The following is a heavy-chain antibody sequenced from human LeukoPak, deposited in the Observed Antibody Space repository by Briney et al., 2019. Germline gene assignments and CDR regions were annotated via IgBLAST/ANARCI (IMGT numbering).Heavy chain of an antibody. V-gene: IGHV3-48*01. Sequence: GGSLRLSCAASGFTFSSYSMNWVRQAPGKGLEWVSYISSSSSTIYYADSVKGRFTISRDSAKNSLYLQMNSLRAEDTAVYYCARKGTYYYDSSGYYPDAFDIWGQGTMVTVSS. J-gene: IGHJ3*02. CDR1: GFTFSSYS. CDR3: ARKGTYYYDSSGYYPDAFDI. D-gene: IGHD3-22*01. CDR2: ISSSSSTI.